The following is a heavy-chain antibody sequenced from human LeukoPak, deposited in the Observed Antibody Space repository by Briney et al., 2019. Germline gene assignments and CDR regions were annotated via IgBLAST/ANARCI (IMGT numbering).Heavy chain of an antibody. Sequence: GGSLRLSCAASGFTFSGFYMHWVRQASGKGLGWVGLIRSKPHSYTAVYAASVQGRFTISRDDSKNTAYLQMNSLKAEDTAVYYCTRQDCSGGSCSYVDYWGQGTLVTVSS. V-gene: IGHV3-73*01. CDR1: GFTFSGFY. J-gene: IGHJ4*02. CDR2: IRSKPHSYTA. D-gene: IGHD2-15*01. CDR3: TRQDCSGGSCSYVDY.